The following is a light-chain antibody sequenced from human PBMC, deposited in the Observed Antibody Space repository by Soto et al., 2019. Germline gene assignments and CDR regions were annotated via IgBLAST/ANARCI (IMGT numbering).Light chain of an antibody. CDR1: QSFSSSY. CDR3: QQYGISPVP. CDR2: GAS. V-gene: IGKV3-20*01. J-gene: IGKJ1*01. Sequence: EIVLTQSPGTLSLSPGERATLSCRASQSFSSSYLALYLQKPGQAPRLLIYGASSRATGIPERFSGSGSGTDFTLTISRLEPEDFAVYYCQQYGISPVPFGQGTKVDI.